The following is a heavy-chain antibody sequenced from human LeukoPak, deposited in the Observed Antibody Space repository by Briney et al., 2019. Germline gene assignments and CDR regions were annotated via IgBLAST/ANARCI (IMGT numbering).Heavy chain of an antibody. Sequence: PGGSLRLSCAASGFTFKNYAMTWVRQAPGRGLEWVSAITGSGDNTYYADSVKGRFTISRDNSKNTLYLQMNSLRAEDTAVYYCAKAPSSSWDHFDYWGQGTLVTVSS. CDR2: ITGSGDNT. J-gene: IGHJ4*02. CDR3: AKAPSSSWDHFDY. D-gene: IGHD6-13*01. V-gene: IGHV3-23*01. CDR1: GFTFKNYA.